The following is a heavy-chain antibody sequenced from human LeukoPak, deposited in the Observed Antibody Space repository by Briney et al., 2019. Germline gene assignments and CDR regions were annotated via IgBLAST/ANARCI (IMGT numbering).Heavy chain of an antibody. V-gene: IGHV1-58*01. CDR1: GFTSSSSA. Sequence: GASVKVSSKASGFTSSSSAVQWVRQARGQRLEWIGWIVVGSGNTNYAQEFQGRVTITRDMSTSTIYMELSSLTSEDTAVYYCAADRGYCAGDCLDVWGQGTTVTVSS. CDR3: AADRGYCAGDCLDV. J-gene: IGHJ6*02. CDR2: IVVGSGNT. D-gene: IGHD2-21*02.